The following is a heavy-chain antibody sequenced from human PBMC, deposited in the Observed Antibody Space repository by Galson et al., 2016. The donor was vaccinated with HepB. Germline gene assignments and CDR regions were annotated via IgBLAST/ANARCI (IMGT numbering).Heavy chain of an antibody. J-gene: IGHJ4*02. CDR3: ARSLSNYFDY. CDR1: GFTFSNYA. Sequence: SLRLSCAASGFTFSNYALGWVRQAPGKGLEWVSAINFSGDDTYYADSVKGRFTISRANSKNTLFLQMNSLRAEDTAPYYCARSLSNYFDYWGQGTLVTVSS. V-gene: IGHV3-23*01. CDR2: INFSGDDT.